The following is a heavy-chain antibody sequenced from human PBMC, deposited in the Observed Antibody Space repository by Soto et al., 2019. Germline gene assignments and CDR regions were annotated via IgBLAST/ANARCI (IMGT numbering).Heavy chain of an antibody. J-gene: IGHJ4*02. Sequence: GASVKVSCKASGYTFTSYGISWVRQAPGQGLEWMGWISAYNGNTNYAQKLQGRVTMATDTSTSTAYMELRSLRSDDTAVYYCARDKALYNWNDWDNFDYWGQGTLVTVSS. CDR3: ARDKALYNWNDWDNFDY. V-gene: IGHV1-18*01. CDR1: GYTFTSYG. CDR2: ISAYNGNT. D-gene: IGHD1-1*01.